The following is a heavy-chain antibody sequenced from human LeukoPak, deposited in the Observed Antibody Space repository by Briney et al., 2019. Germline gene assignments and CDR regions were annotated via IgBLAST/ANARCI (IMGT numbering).Heavy chain of an antibody. J-gene: IGHJ4*02. CDR3: ARDPSNTSGFYAYFDF. CDR1: GYTFNHHG. Sequence: ASVKVSCKGSGYTFNHHGISWVRQDPGQGLEWMGWISCYNGDTHYAQKFQGRVTMTTDTSTATAYMEMRSLGSDDTAIYYCARDPSNTSGFYAYFDFWGQGTLVTVSS. D-gene: IGHD6-19*01. CDR2: ISCYNGDT. V-gene: IGHV1-18*01.